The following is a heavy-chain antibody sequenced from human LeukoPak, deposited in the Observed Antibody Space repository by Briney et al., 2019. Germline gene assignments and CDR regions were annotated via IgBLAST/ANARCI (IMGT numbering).Heavy chain of an antibody. Sequence: PGGSLRLSCAGSGFTFGSYWMYWVRQSPEKGLECISRVNNDGTGTIYADSVKGRFTISRDNAKNTVFLQLNSLRTEDTAVYYCARGGAFHAFDIWGQGTMVTVSS. V-gene: IGHV3-74*01. CDR1: GFTFGSYW. J-gene: IGHJ3*02. CDR2: VNNDGTGT. CDR3: ARGGAFHAFDI.